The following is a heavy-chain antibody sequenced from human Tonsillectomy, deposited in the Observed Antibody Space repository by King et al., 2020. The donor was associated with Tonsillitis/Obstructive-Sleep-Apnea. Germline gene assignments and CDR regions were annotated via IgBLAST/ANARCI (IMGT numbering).Heavy chain of an antibody. Sequence: QVQLVESGGGVVQPGGSLRLSCAASGFTFSSYPMHWVRQAPGKGLEWVAIISYDGSNENYADSVKGRFTISRAKSKNTLYLQMNSLRAEDTAVYYCAREHSSLDAFDIWGQGTMVTVSS. CDR3: AREHSSLDAFDI. V-gene: IGHV3-30*01. D-gene: IGHD6-19*01. CDR2: ISYDGSNE. CDR1: GFTFSSYP. J-gene: IGHJ3*02.